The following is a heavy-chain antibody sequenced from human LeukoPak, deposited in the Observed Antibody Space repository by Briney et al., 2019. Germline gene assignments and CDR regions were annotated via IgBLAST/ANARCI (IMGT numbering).Heavy chain of an antibody. CDR2: VYHSGIT. CDR1: GGSITNTNYY. CDR3: AREWQYQFDY. J-gene: IGHJ4*02. D-gene: IGHD4-11*01. V-gene: IGHV4-39*07. Sequence: SSETLSLTCTVSGGSITNTNYYWAWIRQPPGEGLEWIGSVYHSGITYYTPSLESRVSISVDTSKNQFSLKVTSVTAADTAVYYCAREWQYQFDYWGQGSLVTISS.